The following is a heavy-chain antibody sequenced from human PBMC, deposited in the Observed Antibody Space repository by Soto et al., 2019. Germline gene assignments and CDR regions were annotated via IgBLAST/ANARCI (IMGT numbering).Heavy chain of an antibody. CDR1: GDSISSGSYY. Sequence: SETLSLTCPLSGDSISSGSYYWSWIRQHPGKGLEWIGYIYSTESTNYNPSLKSRVTISVDTSKNQFSLKLSSVTAADTAVYYCARGARATYYDILTGYLDYWGQGTLVTVS. J-gene: IGHJ4*02. D-gene: IGHD3-9*01. CDR2: IYSTEST. CDR3: ARGARATYYDILTGYLDY. V-gene: IGHV4-61*01.